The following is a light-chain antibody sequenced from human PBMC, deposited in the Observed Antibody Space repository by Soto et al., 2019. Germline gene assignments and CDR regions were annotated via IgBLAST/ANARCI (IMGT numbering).Light chain of an antibody. Sequence: QSVLTQPASVSGSPGQSITISCTGTSSDVGSYNLVSWYQQYPGKAPKLMIYEGSKRPSGVSNRFSGSKSGNTASLTISGLQTEDEADYYCCSYAHSRVYVFRTGTKLTVL. V-gene: IGLV2-23*01. J-gene: IGLJ1*01. CDR2: EGS. CDR1: SSDVGSYNL. CDR3: CSYAHSRVYV.